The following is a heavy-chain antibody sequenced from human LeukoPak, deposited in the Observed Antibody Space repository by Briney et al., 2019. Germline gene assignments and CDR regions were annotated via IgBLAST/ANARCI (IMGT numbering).Heavy chain of an antibody. Sequence: SVNVSCKACGYTFTSYYMHWVRQAPGQGREWMGIINPNGGSTSYEQQFQGRVTMTRDTSKSTVYMELSTLRSADTAVYYCARSGKATYYYDSSGYYDYWGQGTLVTVSS. J-gene: IGHJ4*02. CDR2: INPNGGST. V-gene: IGHV1-46*01. CDR1: GYTFTSYY. D-gene: IGHD3-22*01. CDR3: ARSGKATYYYDSSGYYDY.